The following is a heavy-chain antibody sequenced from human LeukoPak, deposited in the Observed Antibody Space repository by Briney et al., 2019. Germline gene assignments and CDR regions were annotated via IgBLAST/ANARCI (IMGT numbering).Heavy chain of an antibody. J-gene: IGHJ4*02. CDR1: GFTFSSNP. CDR3: AKEERSGYDPHYFHY. V-gene: IGHV3-23*01. CDR2: ISESGGST. D-gene: IGHD5-12*01. Sequence: GGSLRLSCAASGFTFSSNPMTWVRQAPGKGLEWVSAISESGGSTYYADSVKGRFPISRDNSKNTLYLQMNSLRAEDTAVYYCAKEERSGYDPHYFHYWGQGTLVTVSS.